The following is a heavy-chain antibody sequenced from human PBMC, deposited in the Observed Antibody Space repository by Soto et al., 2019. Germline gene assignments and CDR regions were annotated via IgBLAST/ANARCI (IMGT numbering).Heavy chain of an antibody. V-gene: IGHV1-18*04. CDR1: GYTFTSYG. CDR3: ARDGGYSQVLRFLEWSQYYYHYYGMDV. CDR2: ISAYNGNT. J-gene: IGHJ6*02. D-gene: IGHD3-3*01. Sequence: ASVKVSCKASGYTFTSYGISWVRQAPGQGLEWMGWISAYNGNTNYAQKLQGRVTMTTDTSTSTAYMELRSLRSDDTAVYYCARDGGYSQVLRFLEWSQYYYHYYGMDVWGQGTTVTVSS.